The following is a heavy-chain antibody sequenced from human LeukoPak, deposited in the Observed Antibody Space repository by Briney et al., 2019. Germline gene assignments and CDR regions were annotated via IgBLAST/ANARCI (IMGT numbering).Heavy chain of an antibody. Sequence: GGSLRLSCVASGFTLRSYVMNWVRQTPGKGLGWVSAISGSGGSTYYAASVKGRFTISRDNSKNTLYLQMNSLRAEDTAVYYCATRAEAAYWGQGTLVTVSS. CDR3: ATRAEAAY. V-gene: IGHV3-23*01. D-gene: IGHD2-15*01. J-gene: IGHJ4*02. CDR1: GFTLRSYV. CDR2: ISGSGGST.